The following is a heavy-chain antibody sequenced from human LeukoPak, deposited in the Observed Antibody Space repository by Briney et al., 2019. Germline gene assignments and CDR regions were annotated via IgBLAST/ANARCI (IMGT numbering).Heavy chain of an antibody. CDR3: ARDKGADEGSKFDY. Sequence: GGSLRLSCAASGFTFSSCWMSWVRQAPGKGLEWVANIRQDGNERYYVDSVKGRFTISRDNAKHSLYLQMNSLRAEDTALYYCARDKGADEGSKFDYWGQGTLVTVSS. V-gene: IGHV3-7*03. J-gene: IGHJ4*02. CDR1: GFTFSSCW. CDR2: IRQDGNER. D-gene: IGHD1-26*01.